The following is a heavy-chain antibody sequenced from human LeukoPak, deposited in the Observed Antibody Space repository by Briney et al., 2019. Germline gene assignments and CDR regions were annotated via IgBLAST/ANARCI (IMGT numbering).Heavy chain of an antibody. CDR2: ISGGGGST. J-gene: IGHJ4*02. CDR1: GFTFGNAW. D-gene: IGHD1-26*01. V-gene: IGHV3-23*01. Sequence: GGSLRLSCAASGFTFGNAWMNWVRQAPGKGLEWVSTISGGGGSTYYADSVKGRFTISRDNSKNTLYLQVNSLRAEDTAVYYCAKGGKWDVTPFDYWGQGTLVTVSS. CDR3: AKGGKWDVTPFDY.